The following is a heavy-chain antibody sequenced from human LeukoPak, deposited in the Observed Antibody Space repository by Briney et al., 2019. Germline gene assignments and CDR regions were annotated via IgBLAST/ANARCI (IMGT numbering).Heavy chain of an antibody. D-gene: IGHD3-22*01. CDR2: MNPNSGNT. CDR3: VMAYYDSSGYYPQARLDY. V-gene: IGHV1-8*01. Sequence: GASVKVSCKASGYTFTSCDINWVRQATGQGLEWMGWMNPNSGNTGYAQKFQGRVTMTRNTSISTAYMELSSLRSEDTAVYYCVMAYYDSSGYYPQARLDYWGQGTLVTVSS. J-gene: IGHJ4*02. CDR1: GYTFTSCD.